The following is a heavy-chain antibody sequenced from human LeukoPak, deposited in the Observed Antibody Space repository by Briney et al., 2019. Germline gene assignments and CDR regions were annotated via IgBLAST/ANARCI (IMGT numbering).Heavy chain of an antibody. Sequence: GRSLRLSCAASGFTFSSYGMHWVRQAPGKGLEWVAVIWYGGSNKYYADSVKGRFTISRDNSKNTLYLQMNSLRAEDTAVYYCAKDLITMVRGAKPGHAFDIWGQGTMVTVSS. D-gene: IGHD3-10*01. J-gene: IGHJ3*02. CDR3: AKDLITMVRGAKPGHAFDI. CDR1: GFTFSSYG. CDR2: IWYGGSNK. V-gene: IGHV3-30*18.